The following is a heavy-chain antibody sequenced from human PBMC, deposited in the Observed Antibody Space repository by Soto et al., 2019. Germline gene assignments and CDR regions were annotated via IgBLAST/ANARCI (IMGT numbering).Heavy chain of an antibody. CDR1: GGTFSSYA. J-gene: IGHJ5*02. CDR3: ARERFEVVTARSEWFDP. V-gene: IGHV1-69*13. CDR2: IIPIFGTA. D-gene: IGHD2-21*02. Sequence: ASVKVSCKASGGTFSSYAISWVQQAPGQGLEWMGGIIPIFGTANYAQKFQGRVTITADESTSTAYMELSRLRSEDTAVYYCARERFEVVTARSEWFDPWGQGTLVTVSS.